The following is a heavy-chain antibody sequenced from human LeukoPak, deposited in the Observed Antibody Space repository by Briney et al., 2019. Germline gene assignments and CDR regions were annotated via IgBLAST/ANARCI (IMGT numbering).Heavy chain of an antibody. J-gene: IGHJ3*02. D-gene: IGHD6-6*01. Sequence: GGSLRLSCAASGFTFSSYSMNWVRQAPGKGLEWVSSISSSSSYIYYADSVKGRFTISRDNAKNSLYLQMNSLRAEDTAVYYCARAQYSSSPAGAFDIWGQGTMVTVSS. CDR2: ISSSSSYI. CDR1: GFTFSSYS. V-gene: IGHV3-21*01. CDR3: ARAQYSSSPAGAFDI.